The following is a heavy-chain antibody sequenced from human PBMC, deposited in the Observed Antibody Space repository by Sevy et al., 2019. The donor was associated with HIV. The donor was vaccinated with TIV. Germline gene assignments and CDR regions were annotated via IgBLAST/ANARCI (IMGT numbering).Heavy chain of an antibody. V-gene: IGHV3-23*01. CDR3: ARPNEPAYYYDSSGVDY. Sequence: GGSLRLSCAASGFTFSSYAMSWVRQAPGKGLEWVSAISGSGGSTYYADSAKGRFTISRDNSKNTLYLQMNSLRAEDTAVYYCARPNEPAYYYDSSGVDYWGQGTLVTVSS. CDR1: GFTFSSYA. D-gene: IGHD3-22*01. CDR2: ISGSGGST. J-gene: IGHJ4*02.